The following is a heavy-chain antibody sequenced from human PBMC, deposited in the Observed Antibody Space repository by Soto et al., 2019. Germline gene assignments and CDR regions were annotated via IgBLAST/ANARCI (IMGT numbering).Heavy chain of an antibody. D-gene: IGHD3-10*01. CDR1: GGSISIGGYS. CDR3: ARVAGGVRGVIWWFDP. J-gene: IGHJ5*02. CDR2: IYHSGST. Sequence: PSETLSLTCAVSGGSISIGGYSWSWIRQPPGKGLEWIGYIYHSGSTYYNPSLKSRVTISVDRSKNQFSLKLSSVTAADTAVYYCARVAGGVRGVIWWFDPWGQGTLVTVSS. V-gene: IGHV4-30-2*01.